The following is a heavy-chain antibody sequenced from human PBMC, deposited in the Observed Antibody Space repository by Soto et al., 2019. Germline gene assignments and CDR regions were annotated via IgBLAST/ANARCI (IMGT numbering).Heavy chain of an antibody. CDR2: INHYGSEI. J-gene: IGHJ6*02. D-gene: IGHD2-21*02. CDR1: GFALSSYW. CDR3: ARDRGPSVTPAYYGMDV. V-gene: IGHV3-7*01. Sequence: PGGSLRLSCAASGFALSSYWMTWVRQAPGKGLEWVASINHYGSEIHYADSVKGRFTISRDNAKNSVYLQMNSLRAEDTAVYYCARDRGPSVTPAYYGMDVWGQGTTVTVSS.